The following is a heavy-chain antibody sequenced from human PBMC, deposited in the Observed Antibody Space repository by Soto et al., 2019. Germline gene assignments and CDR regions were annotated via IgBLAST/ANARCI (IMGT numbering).Heavy chain of an antibody. CDR1: GFTFSSYA. CDR2: ISGSGGST. CDR3: AKDLSSSWYFDY. J-gene: IGHJ4*02. D-gene: IGHD6-13*01. Sequence: TGGSLRLSCAASGFTFSSYAMSWVRQAPGKGLEWVSAISGSGGSTYYADSVKGRFTISRDNSKNTLYLQMNSLRAEDTAVYYCAKDLSSSWYFDYWGQGTLVTVSS. V-gene: IGHV3-23*01.